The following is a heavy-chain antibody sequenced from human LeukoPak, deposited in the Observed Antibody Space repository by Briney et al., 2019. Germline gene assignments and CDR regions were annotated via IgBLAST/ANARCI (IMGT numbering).Heavy chain of an antibody. CDR1: GGSISSYY. J-gene: IGHJ6*03. CDR2: IYYSGST. D-gene: IGHD2-2*01. CDR3: ARLRWYCSSTSCYGVGYYYYMDV. V-gene: IGHV4-59*12. Sequence: SETLSLTCTVSGGSISSYYWSWIRQPPGKGLEWIGYIYYSGSTNYNPSLKSRVTISVDTSKNQFSLKLSSVTAADTAVYYCARLRWYCSSTSCYGVGYYYYMDVWGKGTTVTISS.